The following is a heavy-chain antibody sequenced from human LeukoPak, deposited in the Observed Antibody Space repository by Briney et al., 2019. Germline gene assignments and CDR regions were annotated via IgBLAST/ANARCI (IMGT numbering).Heavy chain of an antibody. D-gene: IGHD6-13*01. CDR2: IKQDGSEK. Sequence: GGPLRLSCAASGFTFSSYWMSWVRQAPGKGLGWVANIKQDGSEKYYVDSVKGRFTISRDNAKNSLYLQMNSLRAEDTAVYYCARDVSSSWYDPYYFDYWGQGTLVTVSS. J-gene: IGHJ4*02. V-gene: IGHV3-7*01. CDR1: GFTFSSYW. CDR3: ARDVSSSWYDPYYFDY.